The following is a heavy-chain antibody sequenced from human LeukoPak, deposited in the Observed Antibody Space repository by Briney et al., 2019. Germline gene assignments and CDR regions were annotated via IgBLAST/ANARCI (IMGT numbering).Heavy chain of an antibody. D-gene: IGHD6-6*01. CDR3: AKGGPIEYSSSSDYFDY. V-gene: IGHV3-23*01. J-gene: IGHJ4*02. CDR1: GFTFSSYA. Sequence: GGSLRLSCAASGFTFSSYAMSWVRQAPGKGLEWVSAISGSGGSTYYADSVKGRFTISRDNSKNTLYLRMNSLRAEDTAVYYCAKGGPIEYSSSSDYFDYWGQGTLVTVSS. CDR2: ISGSGGST.